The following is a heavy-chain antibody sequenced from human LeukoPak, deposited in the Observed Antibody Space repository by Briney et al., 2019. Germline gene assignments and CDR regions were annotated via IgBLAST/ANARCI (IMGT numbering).Heavy chain of an antibody. CDR2: ISGSGGST. CDR1: GFTFSDHY. CDR3: AKDGDYYDSSGYFLIRVKRVSYFDY. V-gene: IGHV3-23*01. J-gene: IGHJ4*02. D-gene: IGHD3-22*01. Sequence: LGGSLRLSCAASGFTFSDHYMDWVRQAPGKGLEWVSAISGSGGSTYYADSVKGRFTISRDNSKNTLYLQMNSLRAEDTAVYYCAKDGDYYDSSGYFLIRVKRVSYFDYWGQGTLVTVFS.